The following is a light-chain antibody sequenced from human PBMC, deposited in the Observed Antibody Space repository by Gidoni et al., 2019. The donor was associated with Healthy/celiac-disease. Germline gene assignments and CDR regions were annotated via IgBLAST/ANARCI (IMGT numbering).Light chain of an antibody. V-gene: IGKV2-28*01. CDR1: QSLLHSNGYNY. J-gene: IGKJ4*01. CDR2: LGS. Sequence: DIVMTQSPLSLPVTPGEPASISCRSSQSLLHSNGYNYLDWYLQKPGQSPQLLIYLGSNRASGVPDRFSGSGSGTDFTLKISGVEAEDVGVYYCMQALQTPTFGGGTKVEIK. CDR3: MQALQTPT.